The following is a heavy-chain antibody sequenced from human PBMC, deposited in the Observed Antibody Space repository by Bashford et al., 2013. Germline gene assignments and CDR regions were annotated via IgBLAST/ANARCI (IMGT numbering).Heavy chain of an antibody. Sequence: SVKVSCKASGYTFPAYFIHWVRQAPGQGLEWMGGIIPIFGTANYAQKFQGRVTITADESTSTAYMELSSLRSEDTAVYYCNCGGDFRGADAFDIWGQGTMVTVSS. CDR3: NCGGDFRGADAFDI. CDR2: IIPIFGTA. J-gene: IGHJ3*02. CDR1: GYTFPAYF. V-gene: IGHV1-69*13. D-gene: IGHD2-21*02.